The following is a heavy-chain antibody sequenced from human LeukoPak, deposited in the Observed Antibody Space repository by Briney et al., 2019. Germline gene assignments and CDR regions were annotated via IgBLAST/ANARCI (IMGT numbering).Heavy chain of an antibody. V-gene: IGHV3-66*01. CDR2: IYSGGST. CDR3: ARDWAHSSSWCDY. Sequence: GGSLRLSCAASGFTVSSNYMSWVRQAPGKGLEWVSVIYSGGSTYYADSVKGRFTISRDNSKNTLYLQMNSLRAEDTAVYYCARDWAHSSSWCDYWGQGTLVTVSS. CDR1: GFTVSSNY. D-gene: IGHD6-13*01. J-gene: IGHJ4*02.